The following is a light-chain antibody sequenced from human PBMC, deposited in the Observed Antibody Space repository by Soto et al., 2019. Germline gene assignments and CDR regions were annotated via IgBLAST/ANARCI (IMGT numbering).Light chain of an antibody. J-gene: IGLJ1*01. Sequence: QSGLTQPASGSGSPGQSITISCTGTSSDGGGYEYVSWYEIHPGKAPKLRVFEVSNRPSGVSYRFSGSKSGNTASLTISGLQAEDEADYFCSSYSISTAYLFGTRITVA. V-gene: IGLV2-14*01. CDR3: SSYSISTAYL. CDR2: EVS. CDR1: SSDGGGYEY.